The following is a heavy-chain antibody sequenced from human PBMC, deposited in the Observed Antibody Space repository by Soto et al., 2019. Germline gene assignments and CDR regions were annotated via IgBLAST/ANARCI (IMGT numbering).Heavy chain of an antibody. D-gene: IGHD2-15*01. CDR3: ARGPGGPDGPGDY. J-gene: IGHJ4*02. Sequence: QVQLVQSGAEVKKPGASVKVSCKASGYTFTSYAMHWVRQAPGQRLEWMGWINAGNGNTKYSQKFQGRVTITRDTSVSTAYMELSRLRSEDTAVYYCARGPGGPDGPGDYWGQGTLVIVSS. CDR2: INAGNGNT. V-gene: IGHV1-3*01. CDR1: GYTFTSYA.